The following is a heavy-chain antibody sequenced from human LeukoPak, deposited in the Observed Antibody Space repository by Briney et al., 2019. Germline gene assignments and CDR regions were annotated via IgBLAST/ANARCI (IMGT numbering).Heavy chain of an antibody. CDR1: GFTFSGSA. CDR3: ARGIRFLEGRWAYYFDY. Sequence: GGSLRLSCAASGFTFSGSAMHWVRQASGKGLEWVGRIGSKANSYATAYAASVKGRFTISRDDSKNTAYLQMNSLKTEDTAVYYCARGIRFLEGRWAYYFDYWGQGTLVTVSS. D-gene: IGHD3-3*01. J-gene: IGHJ4*02. CDR2: IGSKANSYAT. V-gene: IGHV3-73*01.